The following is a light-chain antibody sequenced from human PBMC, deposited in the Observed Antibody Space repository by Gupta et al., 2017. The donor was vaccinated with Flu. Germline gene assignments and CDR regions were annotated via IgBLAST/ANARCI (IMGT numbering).Light chain of an antibody. CDR2: EVS. CDR3: TSFASSSPPWV. V-gene: IGLV2-14*01. J-gene: IGLJ3*02. CDR1: SSDVGNYKY. Sequence: SSDVGNYKYVSWDQQHPGKAPKLMIYEVSYRPSGISNRFSGSKSGNTASLTISGLQAEDEADYFCTSFASSSPPWVFGGGTKLTVL.